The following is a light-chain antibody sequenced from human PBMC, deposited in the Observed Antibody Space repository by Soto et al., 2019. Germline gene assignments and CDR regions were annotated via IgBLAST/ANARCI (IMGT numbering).Light chain of an antibody. CDR2: EVT. J-gene: IGLJ1*01. CDR1: SGDIGGYDY. Sequence: QSALTQPPSASGSPGQSVTISCTGTSGDIGGYDYVSWYQQHPGKAPKLMIYEVTKRPLGVPDRFSGSKSGNMASLTVSGLQAEDEAEYYCSSYAGSNNPYVFGTGTKLTVL. CDR3: SSYAGSNNPYV. V-gene: IGLV2-8*01.